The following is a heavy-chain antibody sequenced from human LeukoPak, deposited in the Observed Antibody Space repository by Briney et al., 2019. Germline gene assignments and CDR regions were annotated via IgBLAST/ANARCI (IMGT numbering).Heavy chain of an antibody. D-gene: IGHD3-10*01. CDR3: AKGSGSYYYGMDV. CDR2: ISYDGSNK. Sequence: GGSLRLSCAASGFTFSSYGMHWVRQAPGKGLEWVAVISYDGSNKCYADSVKGRFTISRDNSKNTLYLQMNSLRAEDTAVYYCAKGSGSYYYGMDVWGKGTTVTVSS. V-gene: IGHV3-30*18. J-gene: IGHJ6*04. CDR1: GFTFSSYG.